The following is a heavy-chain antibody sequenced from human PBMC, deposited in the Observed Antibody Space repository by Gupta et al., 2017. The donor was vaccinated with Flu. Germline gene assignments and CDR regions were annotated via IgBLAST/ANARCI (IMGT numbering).Heavy chain of an antibody. CDR2: ISVSGDLI. J-gene: IGHJ2*01. CDR3: ARIGVTGHWYFDL. CDR1: FSSSP. D-gene: IGHD6-19*01. Sequence: FSSSPMTWVRQAPGKGLEWVSSISVSGDLIYYAASVKGRFSFSRDNSKNTLYLQMNSLRAEDTAVYYCARIGVTGHWYFDLWGRGTLVTVSS. V-gene: IGHV3-23*01.